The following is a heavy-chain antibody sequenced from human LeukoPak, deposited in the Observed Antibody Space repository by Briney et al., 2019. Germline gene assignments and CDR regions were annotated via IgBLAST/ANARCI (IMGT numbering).Heavy chain of an antibody. CDR2: IDTDGST. Sequence: PGGSLRLSCAASGFTVSGNYMTWVRQAPGRGLEWVSVIDTDGSTYYADSVRGRFTISRDNSKNTLYLQMNSLRVEDTAVYYCARDLTGVGKYSSGWFDAFDIWGQGTMVTVSS. D-gene: IGHD6-19*01. J-gene: IGHJ3*02. CDR1: GFTVSGNY. CDR3: ARDLTGVGKYSSGWFDAFDI. V-gene: IGHV3-53*01.